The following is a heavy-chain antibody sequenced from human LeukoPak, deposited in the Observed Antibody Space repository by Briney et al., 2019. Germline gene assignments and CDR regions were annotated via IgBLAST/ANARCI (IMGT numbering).Heavy chain of an antibody. CDR2: ISYSGTT. D-gene: IGHD2-15*01. V-gene: IGHV4-59*12. CDR1: GGSISSYY. CDR3: ARSVVAATHWYFDL. J-gene: IGHJ2*01. Sequence: PSETLSLTCTVSGGSISSYYWSWIRQPPGKGLEWIGYISYSGTTNYNPSLKSRVTISIDTSKNQFSLKLSSVTAADTAVYYCARSVVAATHWYFDLWGRGTLVTVSS.